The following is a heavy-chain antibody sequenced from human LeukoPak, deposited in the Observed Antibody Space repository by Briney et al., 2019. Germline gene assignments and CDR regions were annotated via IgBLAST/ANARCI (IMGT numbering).Heavy chain of an antibody. CDR2: ISSSSSYI. J-gene: IGHJ4*02. CDR3: ARTELVLLWFGESPGYFDY. CDR1: GFTFSSYS. V-gene: IGHV3-21*01. Sequence: GGSLRLSCAASGFTFSSYSMNWVRQAPGKGLEWVSSISSSSSYIYYADSVKGRFTISRDNAKNSLYLQMNSLRAEDTAVYYCARTELVLLWFGESPGYFDYWGREPWSPSPQ. D-gene: IGHD3-10*01.